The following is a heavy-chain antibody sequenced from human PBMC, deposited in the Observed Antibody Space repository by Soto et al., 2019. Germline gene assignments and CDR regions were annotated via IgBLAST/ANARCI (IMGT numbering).Heavy chain of an antibody. Sequence: QVQLVESGGGVVQPGRSLRLSCAASGFTFSSYGMHWVRQAPGKGLEWVAVISYDGSNKYYTDSVKGRFTISRDNSKNTLYLQTNSLRAEDTAVYYCAKISPTYYDFWSGYTYFDYWGQGTLVTVSS. V-gene: IGHV3-30*18. D-gene: IGHD3-3*01. CDR2: ISYDGSNK. CDR3: AKISPTYYDFWSGYTYFDY. J-gene: IGHJ4*02. CDR1: GFTFSSYG.